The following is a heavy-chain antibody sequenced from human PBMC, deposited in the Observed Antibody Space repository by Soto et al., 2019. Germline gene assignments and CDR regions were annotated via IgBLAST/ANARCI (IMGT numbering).Heavy chain of an antibody. D-gene: IGHD3-16*02. CDR1: GFTFSSYG. CDR3: ARDAMITFGGVIVPYYFDY. V-gene: IGHV3-33*01. J-gene: IGHJ4*02. CDR2: IWYDGSNK. Sequence: QVQLVESGGGVVQPGRSLRLSCAASGFTFSSYGMHWVRQAPGKGLEWVAVIWYDGSNKYYADSVKGRFTISRDNSKNPLYLQMNSLRAEDTAVYYCARDAMITFGGVIVPYYFDYWGQGTLVTVSS.